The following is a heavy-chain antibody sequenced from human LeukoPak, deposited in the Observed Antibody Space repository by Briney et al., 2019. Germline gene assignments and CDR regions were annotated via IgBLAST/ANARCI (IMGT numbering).Heavy chain of an antibody. CDR3: ARGMYDILTGYLYYFDY. D-gene: IGHD3-9*01. Sequence: ASVKVSCKASGYTFTSYDINWVRQATGQGLEWMGWMMPNSGNTGYAQKFQGRVTMTRNTSISTAYMELSSLRSEDTAVYYCARGMYDILTGYLYYFDYWGQGTLVTVSS. J-gene: IGHJ4*02. CDR1: GYTFTSYD. V-gene: IGHV1-8*01. CDR2: MMPNSGNT.